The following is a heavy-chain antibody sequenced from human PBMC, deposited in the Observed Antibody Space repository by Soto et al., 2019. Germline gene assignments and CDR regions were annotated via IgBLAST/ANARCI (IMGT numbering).Heavy chain of an antibody. Sequence: SGPTLVKPTQTLTLTCTFSGFSLSTSGVGVGWIRQPPGKALEWLALLYWDDDKRYSPSLKSSLTITKDTSKNQVVLTMTKMDPVDTATYYCAHRRIRHSSPSSFDFWGQGTLVTVSS. CDR1: GFSLSTSGVG. CDR3: AHRRIRHSSPSSFDF. V-gene: IGHV2-5*02. J-gene: IGHJ4*02. CDR2: LYWDDDK. D-gene: IGHD6-13*01.